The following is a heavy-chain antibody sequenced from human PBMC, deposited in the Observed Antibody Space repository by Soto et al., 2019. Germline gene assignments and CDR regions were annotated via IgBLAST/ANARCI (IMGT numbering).Heavy chain of an antibody. CDR3: ARGGDYTAMVPYYYYGMDV. CDR2: INPNSGGT. J-gene: IGHJ6*02. Sequence: QVRLVQSGAEVKKPGASVKVSCKASGYTFTGYYMHWVRQAPGQGLEWMGWINPNSGGTNYAQKVGCWVTMTRDTSISTAYRELSRLRSDDTAVYYCARGGDYTAMVPYYYYGMDVWGQGTTVTVSS. D-gene: IGHD5-18*01. CDR1: GYTFTGYY. V-gene: IGHV1-2*04.